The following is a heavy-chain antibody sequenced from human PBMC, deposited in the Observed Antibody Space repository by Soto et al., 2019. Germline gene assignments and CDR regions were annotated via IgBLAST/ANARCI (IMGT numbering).Heavy chain of an antibody. D-gene: IGHD5-12*01. Sequence: SGPTLVNPTRTLTLTCTFSGFSLSTSGMRVSWIRQPPGKALEWLARIDWDDDKFYSTSLKTRLTISKDTSKNQVVLTMTNMDPVDTATYYCARTSSGYDSYYFDYWGQGTLVTVSS. V-gene: IGHV2-70*04. CDR2: IDWDDDK. CDR3: ARTSSGYDSYYFDY. J-gene: IGHJ4*02. CDR1: GFSLSTSGMR.